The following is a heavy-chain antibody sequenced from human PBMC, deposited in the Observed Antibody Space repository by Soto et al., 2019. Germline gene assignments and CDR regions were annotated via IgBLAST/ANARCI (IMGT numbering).Heavy chain of an antibody. V-gene: IGHV3-23*01. CDR2: ISDSGGST. CDR1: GFTFSSYA. D-gene: IGHD2-2*01. CDR3: AKGWHQLPMPFDY. Sequence: PGGSLRLSCAASGFTFSSYAMSWVRQAPGKGLEWVSGISDSGGSTYYADSVKGRFTISRDNSKNALYLQMNSLRAEDTAVYYCAKGWHQLPMPFDYWGQGTLVTVSS. J-gene: IGHJ4*02.